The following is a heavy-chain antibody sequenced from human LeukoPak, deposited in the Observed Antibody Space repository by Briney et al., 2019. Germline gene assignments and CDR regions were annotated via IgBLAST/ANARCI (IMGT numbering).Heavy chain of an antibody. V-gene: IGHV1-69*13. Sequence: SVNLSCKASGGTFSSYAISWVRQAPGQGLEWMGGIIPIFGTANYAQKFQGRVTITADESTSTAYMELSSLRSEDTAVYYCARSGELYYYGMDVWGQGTTVTVSS. CDR3: ARSGELYYYGMDV. J-gene: IGHJ6*02. CDR2: IIPIFGTA. CDR1: GGTFSSYA. D-gene: IGHD3-10*01.